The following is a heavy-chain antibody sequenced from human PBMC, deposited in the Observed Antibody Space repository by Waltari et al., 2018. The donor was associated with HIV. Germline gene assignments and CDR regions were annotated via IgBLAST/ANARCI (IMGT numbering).Heavy chain of an antibody. D-gene: IGHD5-18*01. CDR2: ISSSSSYI. Sequence: EVQLVESGGGLVKPGGSLRLSCAASGFSFSSYSMHWVRPAPGKGLEWVSSISSSSSYIYYADSVKGRFTISRDNAKNSLYLQMNSLRAEDTAVYYCARVKIARYSHGHYYYGMDVWGQGTTVTVSS. V-gene: IGHV3-21*01. CDR3: ARVKIARYSHGHYYYGMDV. J-gene: IGHJ6*02. CDR1: GFSFSSYS.